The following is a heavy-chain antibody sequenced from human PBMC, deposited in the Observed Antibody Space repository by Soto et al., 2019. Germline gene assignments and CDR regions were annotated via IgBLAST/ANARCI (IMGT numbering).Heavy chain of an antibody. CDR1: GGSVNSDYYY. V-gene: IGHV4-61*01. CDR2: IYNSGRT. Sequence: PSETLSLTCTVSGGSVNSDYYYWTWIRQPPGKGLEWIGYIYNSGRTNYNPSLKSRVSISMDTSRNQFSLKLTSVTAADTAVYYCAREIGICTSTSCYRYYYYGMDVWGQGTTVTVSS. D-gene: IGHD2-2*01. J-gene: IGHJ6*02. CDR3: AREIGICTSTSCYRYYYYGMDV.